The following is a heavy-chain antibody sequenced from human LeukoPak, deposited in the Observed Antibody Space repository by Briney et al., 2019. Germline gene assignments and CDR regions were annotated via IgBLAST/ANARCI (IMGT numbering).Heavy chain of an antibody. CDR1: GFTFSSYA. J-gene: IGHJ4*02. V-gene: IGHV3-23*01. D-gene: IGHD3-16*01. CDR2: ISGSGGST. CDR3: AKGAFGGAVHY. Sequence: GGSLRLSCAASGFTFSSYAMRWVRQAPGKGLEWVSTISGSGGSTYYADSVKGRFTISRDNANNFLYLQMNSLRDEDTALYYCAKGAFGGAVHYWGQGSLVTVSS.